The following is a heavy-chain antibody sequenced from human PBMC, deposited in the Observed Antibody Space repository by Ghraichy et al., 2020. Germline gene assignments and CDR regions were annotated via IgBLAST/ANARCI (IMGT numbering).Heavy chain of an antibody. D-gene: IGHD3-10*01. Sequence: SETLSLTCTVSGGSISSSSYYWGWIRQPPGKGLEWIGSIYYSGSTYYNPSLKSRVTISVDTSKNQFSLKLSSVTAADTAVYYCAREKKLWLRPYYFDYWGQGTLVTVSS. V-gene: IGHV4-39*02. J-gene: IGHJ4*02. CDR2: IYYSGST. CDR1: GGSISSSSYY. CDR3: AREKKLWLRPYYFDY.